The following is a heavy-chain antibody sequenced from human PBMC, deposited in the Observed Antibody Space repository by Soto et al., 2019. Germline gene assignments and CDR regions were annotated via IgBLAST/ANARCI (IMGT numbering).Heavy chain of an antibody. V-gene: IGHV4-30-2*01. Sequence: SETLSLTCAVSGGSISSGGYSWSWIRQPPGKGLEWIGYIYHSGSTYYNPSLKSRVTISVDRSKNQFSLKLSSVTAADTAVYYCASGDEGRASGFLAWHTGRGSWFDTWGQGTLVTVSS. J-gene: IGHJ5*02. CDR3: ASGDEGRASGFLAWHTGRGSWFDT. CDR2: IYHSGST. CDR1: GGSISSGGYS. D-gene: IGHD3-3*01.